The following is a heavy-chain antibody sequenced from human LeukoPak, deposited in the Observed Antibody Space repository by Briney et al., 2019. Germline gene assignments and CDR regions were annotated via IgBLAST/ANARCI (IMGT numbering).Heavy chain of an antibody. CDR1: GGSISSYY. CDR3: ARATGYGMDV. Sequence: SETPSLTCTVSGGSISSYYWSWIRQPPGKGLEWIGYIYYSGSTNYNPSLKSRVTISVDTSKNQFSLKLSSVTAADTAVYYCARATGYGMDVWGQGTTVTVSS. D-gene: IGHD1-14*01. V-gene: IGHV4-59*01. CDR2: IYYSGST. J-gene: IGHJ6*02.